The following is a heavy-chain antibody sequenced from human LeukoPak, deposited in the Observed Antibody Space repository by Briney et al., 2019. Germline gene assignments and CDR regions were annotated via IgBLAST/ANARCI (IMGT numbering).Heavy chain of an antibody. CDR1: GGSISSHY. V-gene: IGHV4-59*11. CDR3: ARDRITGTTDNWFDP. Sequence: SETLSLTCTVSGGSISSHYWSWIRQPPGKGLEWIGYIYYSGSTNYNPSLKSRVTISVDTSKNQFSLKLSSVTAADTAVYYCARDRITGTTDNWFDPSGQGTLVTVSS. J-gene: IGHJ5*02. D-gene: IGHD1-14*01. CDR2: IYYSGST.